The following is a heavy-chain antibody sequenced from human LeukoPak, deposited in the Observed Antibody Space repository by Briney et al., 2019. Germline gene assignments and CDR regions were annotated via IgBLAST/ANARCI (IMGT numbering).Heavy chain of an antibody. Sequence: PGGSLRLSCAASGFTFSSYWMHWVRQAPGKGLVWVSRINSDGSSTSYADSVKGRFTISRDNAKNTLYLQMNRLRAEDTAVYYCARGRLAGTCVYWGQGTLVTVSS. CDR3: ARGRLAGTCVY. CDR2: INSDGSST. J-gene: IGHJ4*02. V-gene: IGHV3-74*01. CDR1: GFTFSSYW. D-gene: IGHD6-13*01.